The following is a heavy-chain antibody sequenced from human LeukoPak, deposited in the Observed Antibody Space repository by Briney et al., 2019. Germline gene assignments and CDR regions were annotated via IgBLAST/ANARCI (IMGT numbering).Heavy chain of an antibody. CDR1: GYTLTGYY. CDR2: INPDSGGT. Sequence: ASVKVSCKASGYTLTGYYMHWVRQAPGQGLEWMGWINPDSGGTKYAQKFQGRVTMTRGTSISTAYMELSRLRSDDTAVYYCARGSSSSWYKYFFDYWGQGTPVTVSS. D-gene: IGHD6-13*01. CDR3: ARGSSSSWYKYFFDY. J-gene: IGHJ4*02. V-gene: IGHV1-2*02.